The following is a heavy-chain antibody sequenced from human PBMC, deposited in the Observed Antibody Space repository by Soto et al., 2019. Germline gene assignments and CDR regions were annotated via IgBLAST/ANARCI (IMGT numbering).Heavy chain of an antibody. CDR2: IYYSAST. Sequence: SETLSLTCTVSGGSISSSSYYWGWIRQPPGKGLEWIGSIYYSASTYYNPSLKSRVTISVDTSKNQFSLKLSSVTAADTAVYYCARHALWPHVFDPWGQGTLVTVSS. D-gene: IGHD2-21*01. J-gene: IGHJ5*02. V-gene: IGHV4-39*01. CDR3: ARHALWPHVFDP. CDR1: GGSISSSSYY.